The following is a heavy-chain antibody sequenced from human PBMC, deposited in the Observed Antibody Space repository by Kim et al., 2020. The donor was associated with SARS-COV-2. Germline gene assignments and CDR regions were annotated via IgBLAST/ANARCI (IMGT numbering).Heavy chain of an antibody. J-gene: IGHJ3*02. Sequence: ASVKVSCKASGYTFTSYYMHWVRQAPGQGLEWMGIINPSGGSTSYAQKFQGRVTMTRDTSTSTVYMELSSLRSEDTAVYYCARMRKIAVAGTTPRADAFDICGLETMLTVSP. CDR2: INPSGGST. D-gene: IGHD6-19*01. CDR3: ARMRKIAVAGTTPRADAFDI. CDR1: GYTFTSYY. V-gene: IGHV1-46*01.